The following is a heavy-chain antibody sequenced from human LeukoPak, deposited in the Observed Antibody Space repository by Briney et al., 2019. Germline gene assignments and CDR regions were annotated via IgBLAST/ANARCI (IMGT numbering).Heavy chain of an antibody. V-gene: IGHV3-30*03. Sequence: PGGSLRLSCAASGFTFSTYGMNWVRQAPGKGLEWVAVISYDGNDKYNADSVKGRFTISRDNSKNTLYLQMNSLRAEDTAMYYCARDRDLGAAAYCFDYWGRGTLVTVSS. D-gene: IGHD6-13*01. CDR1: GFTFSTYG. CDR2: ISYDGNDK. J-gene: IGHJ4*02. CDR3: ARDRDLGAAAYCFDY.